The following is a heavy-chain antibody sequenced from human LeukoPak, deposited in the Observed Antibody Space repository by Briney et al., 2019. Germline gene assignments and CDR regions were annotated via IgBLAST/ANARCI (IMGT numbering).Heavy chain of an antibody. Sequence: SETLSLTCTVSGGSISSSSYYWGWIRQPPGKGLEWIGSIYYSGSTYYNPSLKSRVTISVDTSKNQFSLKLSSVTAADTAVYYCARGGKTATIDYWGQGTLVTVSS. J-gene: IGHJ4*02. CDR2: IYYSGST. CDR1: GGSISSSSYY. V-gene: IGHV4-39*07. D-gene: IGHD5-24*01. CDR3: ARGGKTATIDY.